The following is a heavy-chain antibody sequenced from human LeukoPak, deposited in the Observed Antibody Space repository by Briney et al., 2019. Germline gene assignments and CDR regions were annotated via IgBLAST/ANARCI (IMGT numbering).Heavy chain of an antibody. CDR3: AKAADYYDSSGFSLSEYFQH. CDR1: GFTFSSYA. CDR2: ISGSGGST. Sequence: PGGSLRLSCAASGFTFSSYAMSWVRQAPGKGLEWVSAISGSGGSTYYADSVKGRFTISRDNSKNTLYLQMNSLRAEDTAVYYCAKAADYYDSSGFSLSEYFQHWGQGTLVTVSS. D-gene: IGHD3-22*01. J-gene: IGHJ1*01. V-gene: IGHV3-23*01.